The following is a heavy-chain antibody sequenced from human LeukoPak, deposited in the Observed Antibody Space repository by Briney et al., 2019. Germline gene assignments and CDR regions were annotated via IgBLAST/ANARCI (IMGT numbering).Heavy chain of an antibody. V-gene: IGHV3-30-3*01. J-gene: IGHJ4*02. D-gene: IGHD6-6*01. CDR1: GFTFSSYA. CDR2: ISYDGSNK. Sequence: GGSLRLSCAASGFTFSSYAMHWVRQAPGKGLEWVAVISYDGSNKYYADSVRGRFTISRDNSKNTLYLQMNSLRAEDTAVYYCARHRSSWLIDYWGQGTLVTVSS. CDR3: ARHRSSWLIDY.